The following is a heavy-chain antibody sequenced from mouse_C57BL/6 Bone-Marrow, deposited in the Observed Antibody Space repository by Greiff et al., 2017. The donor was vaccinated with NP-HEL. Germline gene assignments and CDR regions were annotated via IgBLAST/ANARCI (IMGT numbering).Heavy chain of an antibody. V-gene: IGHV5-4*01. CDR2: ISDGGSYT. CDR3: ASLSYYYAMDY. CDR1: GFTFSSYA. Sequence: EVQRVESGGGLVKPGGSLKLSCAASGFTFSSYAMSWVRQTPEKRLEWVATISDGGSYTYYPDNVKGRFTISRDNAKNNLYLQMSHLKSEDTAMYYCASLSYYYAMDYWGQGTSVTVSS. J-gene: IGHJ4*01.